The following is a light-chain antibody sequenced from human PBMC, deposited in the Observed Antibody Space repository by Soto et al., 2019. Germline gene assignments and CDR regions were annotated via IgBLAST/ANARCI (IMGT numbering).Light chain of an antibody. CDR1: QRISSW. Sequence: DIQMTQSPPTLSASVGDRVTITCRASQRISSWLAWYQQRPGKAPRLLIYKASTLDRGVPSRFSGSRSGTEFTLTTSSLQPDDFATYYCQQYSSYLCTFGQGTKVEIK. CDR3: QQYSSYLCT. CDR2: KAS. V-gene: IGKV1-5*03. J-gene: IGKJ1*01.